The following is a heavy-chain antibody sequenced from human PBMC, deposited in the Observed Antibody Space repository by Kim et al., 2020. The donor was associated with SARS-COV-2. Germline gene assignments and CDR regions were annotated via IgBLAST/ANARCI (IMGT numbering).Heavy chain of an antibody. V-gene: IGHV4-34*01. J-gene: IGHJ5*02. D-gene: IGHD6-13*01. Sequence: YTPSLESRVTISVDPSKNQFSLKLTSVTAADTAVYYCASRAAAGHNWLDPWGQGTLVTVSS. CDR3: ASRAAAGHNWLDP.